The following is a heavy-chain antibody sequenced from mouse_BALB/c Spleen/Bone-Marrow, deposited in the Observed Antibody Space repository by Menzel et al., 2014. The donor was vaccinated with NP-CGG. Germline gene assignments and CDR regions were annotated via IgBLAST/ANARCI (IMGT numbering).Heavy chain of an antibody. V-gene: IGHV1-20*02. CDR1: GYTFTGNF. CDR3: GRGGCNYGMVF. Sequence: EVKLEDSGPELVKPGASVKISCKASGYTFTGNFMNWVRQSHGKSLEWIGCINPYNGDTFYNQKFKGKATLTVDKSSSIAQMELLSLAAVDSAVLYCGRGGCNYGMVFWDQTTSITVS. CDR2: INPYNGDT. J-gene: IGHJ4*01.